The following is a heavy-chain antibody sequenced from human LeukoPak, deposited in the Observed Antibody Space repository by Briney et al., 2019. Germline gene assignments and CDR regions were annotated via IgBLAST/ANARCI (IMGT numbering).Heavy chain of an antibody. D-gene: IGHD1-26*01. CDR1: GFTFSSYS. Sequence: GGSLRLSCAASGFTFSSYSMNWVRQAPGKGLEWVSSISGSSSYIYYADSVKGRFTISRDNAKNSLYLQMNSLRAEDTAVYYCAREWELLRSDAFDIWGQGTMVTVSS. V-gene: IGHV3-21*01. CDR2: ISGSSSYI. J-gene: IGHJ3*02. CDR3: AREWELLRSDAFDI.